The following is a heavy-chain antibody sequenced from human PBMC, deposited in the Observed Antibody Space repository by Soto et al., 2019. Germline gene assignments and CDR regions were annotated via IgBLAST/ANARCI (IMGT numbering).Heavy chain of an antibody. CDR2: SHTTDGT. V-gene: IGHV4-4*07. CDR3: ARAMSSAAGLYFDF. D-gene: IGHD6-13*01. Sequence: SETLSLTWTVSGCSISSYCWSWIRQPAAKGMEWIGRSHTTDGTTYNPSLNSRVTTSIDTSNNQLSPQLSSLTTADTAVYSCARAMSSAAGLYFDFWGQVTLVTVSS. CDR1: GCSISSYC. J-gene: IGHJ4*02.